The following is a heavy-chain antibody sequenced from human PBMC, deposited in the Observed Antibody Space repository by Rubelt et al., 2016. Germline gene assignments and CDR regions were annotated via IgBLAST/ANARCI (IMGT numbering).Heavy chain of an antibody. J-gene: IGHJ4*02. CDR2: INHSGST. D-gene: IGHD4-11*01. CDR1: GGSFSGYY. V-gene: IGHV4-34*01. CDR3: ARGPGSVTYFDY. Sequence: QVQLQQWGAGLLKPSETLSLTCAVYGGSFSGYYWSWIRQPPGKGLEWIGEINHSGSTNYNPSLKSRVTISVDTSKNQFSLKLSSVTAADTAVYYCARGPGSVTYFDYWGQGTLVTVSS.